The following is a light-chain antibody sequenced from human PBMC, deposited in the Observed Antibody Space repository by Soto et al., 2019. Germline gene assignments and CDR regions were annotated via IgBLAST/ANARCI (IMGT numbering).Light chain of an antibody. J-gene: IGLJ2*01. CDR2: DVT. Sequence: QSVLTQPASVSGSPGQSITISCTGTSSDVGGYNSVSWYRQDPGKAPKLIIYDVTYRPSGVSNRFSGSKSGNTASLTISGLQSEDEADYYCCSYAGGSTFVFGGGTKGTVL. CDR1: SSDVGGYNS. CDR3: CSYAGGSTFV. V-gene: IGLV2-14*01.